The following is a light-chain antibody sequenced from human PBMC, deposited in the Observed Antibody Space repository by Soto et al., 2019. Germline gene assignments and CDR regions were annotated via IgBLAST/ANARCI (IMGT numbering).Light chain of an antibody. CDR1: QSISSY. Sequence: DIQMTQSPSSLSASVGDRVTITFVASQSISSYLNWYQQKPGKAPKLLIYAASSLQSGVPSRFSGSGSGTDFTLTISSLQPEDFATYYCQQSYSTPLTFGGGTKVDIK. J-gene: IGKJ4*01. V-gene: IGKV1-39*01. CDR3: QQSYSTPLT. CDR2: AAS.